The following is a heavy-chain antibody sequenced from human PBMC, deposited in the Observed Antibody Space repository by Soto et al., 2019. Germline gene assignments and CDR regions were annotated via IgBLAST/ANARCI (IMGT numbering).Heavy chain of an antibody. CDR1: GFTFSSYA. J-gene: IGHJ6*02. CDR3: VKDAMTTVMYYYYGMDV. Sequence: GGSLRLSCSASGFTFSSYAMHWVRQAPGKGLEYVSAISSNGGSTYYADSVKGRFTISRDNSKNTLYLQMSSRRAEDTAVYYCVKDAMTTVMYYYYGMDVWGQGTTVTVSS. V-gene: IGHV3-64D*06. CDR2: ISSNGGST. D-gene: IGHD4-17*01.